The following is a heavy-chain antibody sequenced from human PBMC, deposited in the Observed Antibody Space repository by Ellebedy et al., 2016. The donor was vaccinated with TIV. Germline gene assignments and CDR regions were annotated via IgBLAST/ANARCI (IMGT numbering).Heavy chain of an antibody. V-gene: IGHV3-53*01. CDR1: GFTFSSYG. D-gene: IGHD2-15*01. CDR2: IYSGGST. CDR3: ARDCSGGSCQYHYGMDV. J-gene: IGHJ6*02. Sequence: GESLKISXAASGFTFSSYGMHWVRQAPGKGLEWVSVIYSGGSTYYADSVKGRFTISRDNSKNTLYLQMNSLRAEDTAVYYCARDCSGGSCQYHYGMDVWGQGTTVTVSS.